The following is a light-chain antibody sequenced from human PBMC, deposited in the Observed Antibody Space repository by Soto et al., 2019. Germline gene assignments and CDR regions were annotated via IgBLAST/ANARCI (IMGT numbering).Light chain of an antibody. CDR2: GAS. Sequence: EIVMTQSPATLSVSPGERATLSCRASQSVSSNLAWYQQKPGQAPRLLIYGASPRATGIPARFCRSGSGTEFTLTISSLQSEDCAVYYCQQYNNWPYTFGQGTKLEIK. CDR3: QQYNNWPYT. V-gene: IGKV3-15*01. J-gene: IGKJ2*01. CDR1: QSVSSN.